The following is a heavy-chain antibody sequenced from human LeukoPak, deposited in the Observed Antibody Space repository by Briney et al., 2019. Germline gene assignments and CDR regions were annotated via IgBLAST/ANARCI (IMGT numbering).Heavy chain of an antibody. CDR2: IYYSGNT. V-gene: IGHV4-39*01. J-gene: IGHJ4*02. CDR3: ARQTGSGLFILP. D-gene: IGHD3/OR15-3a*01. CDR1: GVSVSSSNSY. Sequence: SETLSLTCTVSGVSVSSSNSYWGWIRQPPGKGLEWIGSIYYSGNTYYNASLKSQVSISIDTSKNQFSLKLTSVTAADTAVYYCARQTGSGLFILPGGQGTLVAVSS.